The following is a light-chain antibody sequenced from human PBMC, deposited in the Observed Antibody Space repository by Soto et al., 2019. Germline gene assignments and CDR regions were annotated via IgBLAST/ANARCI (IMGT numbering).Light chain of an antibody. V-gene: IGKV3-15*01. CDR3: QQYNTWLWT. CDR2: GAS. J-gene: IGKJ1*01. Sequence: EVVMTQSPATLSVSPGERVTLSCRASKSINAHLAWYQQKPGQAPRLLINGASTRATGIPARLSGSGFGTEFILTISSLQSEDFAVYYVQQYNTWLWTFGQGTKVEIQ. CDR1: KSINAH.